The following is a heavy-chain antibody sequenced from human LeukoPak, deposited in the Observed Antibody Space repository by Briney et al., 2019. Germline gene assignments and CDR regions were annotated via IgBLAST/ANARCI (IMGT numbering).Heavy chain of an antibody. D-gene: IGHD4-17*01. CDR3: ARATPDYGDFEV. CDR2: IYYSGST. J-gene: IGHJ4*02. CDR1: GGSISGYY. V-gene: IGHV4-59*01. Sequence: SETLSLTCTVSGGSISGYYWSWIRQPPGKGLEWIGYIYYSGSTNYNPSLKSRVTISVGTSKNQFSLKLSSVTAADTAVYYCARATPDYGDFEVWGQGTLVTVSS.